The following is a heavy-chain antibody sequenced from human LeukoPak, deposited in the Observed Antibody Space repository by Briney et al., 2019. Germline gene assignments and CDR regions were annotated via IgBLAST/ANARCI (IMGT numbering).Heavy chain of an antibody. CDR2: ISWNSGSI. Sequence: GGSLRLSCAASGFTFDDYAMHWVRQAPGKGLEWVSDISWNSGSIGYADSVKGRFTISRDNAKNSLYLQMNSLRAEDTALYYCAKGQIAVAAHFDYWGQGTLVTVSS. J-gene: IGHJ4*02. V-gene: IGHV3-9*01. CDR1: GFTFDDYA. CDR3: AKGQIAVAAHFDY. D-gene: IGHD6-19*01.